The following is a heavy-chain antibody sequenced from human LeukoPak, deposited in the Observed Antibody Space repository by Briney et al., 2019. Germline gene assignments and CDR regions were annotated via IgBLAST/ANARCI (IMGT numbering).Heavy chain of an antibody. V-gene: IGHV3-30*18. D-gene: IGHD3-9*01. J-gene: IGHJ4*02. CDR2: ISYDGRHK. CDR3: ANAGRYFDF. Sequence: GGSLRLSCAASGFTFRDFGMHWVRRAPGKGLEWVAVISYDGRHKYYGDSVKDRFTISRDNSKNTLYLQMNSLRAEDTAVFYCANAGRYFDFRGQGALVTVSS. CDR1: GFTFRDFG.